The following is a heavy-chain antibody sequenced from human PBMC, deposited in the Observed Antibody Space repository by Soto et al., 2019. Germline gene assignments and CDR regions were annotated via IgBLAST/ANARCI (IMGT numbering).Heavy chain of an antibody. J-gene: IGHJ4*02. CDR2: INHSGTT. CDR3: ARGFPVAAAGTHFDY. Sequence: SETLSLTCAVYGGSFSGYYWSWIRQPPGKGLEWIGEINHSGTTNYNPSLKSRVTISLDTSKNQFSLKLSSVTAADTAVYYCARGFPVAAAGTHFDYWGQGTMVTVYS. V-gene: IGHV4-34*01. D-gene: IGHD6-13*01. CDR1: GGSFSGYY.